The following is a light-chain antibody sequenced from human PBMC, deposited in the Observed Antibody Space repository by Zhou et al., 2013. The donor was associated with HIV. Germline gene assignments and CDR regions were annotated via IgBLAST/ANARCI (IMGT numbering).Light chain of an antibody. CDR1: QSIGTW. Sequence: EIQMTQSPAALSATAGDRVTITCRASQSIGTWLAWYQQKPGRAPKLLIYKTSNLQRGVPKRFSGSGSGTEFTLTISSLQPDDFATYFCQQYHTSWTFGQGTNVEVK. J-gene: IGKJ1*01. CDR3: QQYHTSWT. CDR2: KTS. V-gene: IGKV1-5*03.